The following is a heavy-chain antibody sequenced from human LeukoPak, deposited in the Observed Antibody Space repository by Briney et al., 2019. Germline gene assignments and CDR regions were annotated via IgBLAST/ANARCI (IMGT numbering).Heavy chain of an antibody. V-gene: IGHV1-69*02. D-gene: IGHD1-26*01. CDR3: AVLGGGELLI. J-gene: IGHJ3*02. CDR1: GGTFSSYT. Sequence: APVKVSCKASGGTFSSYTISWVRQAPGQGLEWMGRIIPTLGIANYAQKFQGRVTITADKSTSTAYMELSSLRSEDTAVYYCAVLGGGELLIWGQGTMVTVSS. CDR2: IIPTLGIA.